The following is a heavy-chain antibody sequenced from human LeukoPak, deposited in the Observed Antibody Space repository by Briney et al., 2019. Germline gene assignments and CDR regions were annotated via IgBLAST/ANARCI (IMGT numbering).Heavy chain of an antibody. CDR3: ATSGYSSSCPDY. V-gene: IGHV4-4*07. D-gene: IGHD6-13*01. CDR2: IYTSGST. J-gene: IGHJ4*02. Sequence: PSETLSLTCTVSGGSISSYYWSWIRQPAGKGLKWIGRIYTSGSTNYNPSLKSRVTMSVDTSKNQFSLKLSSVTAADTAVYYCATSGYSSSCPDYWGQGTLVTVSS. CDR1: GGSISSYY.